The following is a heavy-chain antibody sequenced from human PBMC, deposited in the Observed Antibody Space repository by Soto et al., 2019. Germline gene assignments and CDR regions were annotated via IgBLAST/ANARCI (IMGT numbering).Heavy chain of an antibody. D-gene: IGHD6-19*01. CDR2: IYYSGST. CDR3: ARAGGIAVAEWFDP. Sequence: PSETLSLTCTVSGGSISSYYWSWIRQPPGKGLEWIGYIYYSGSTNYNPSLKSRVTISVDTSKNQFSLKLSSVTAADTAVYYFARAGGIAVAEWFDPWGQGTLVTVS. V-gene: IGHV4-59*01. J-gene: IGHJ5*02. CDR1: GGSISSYY.